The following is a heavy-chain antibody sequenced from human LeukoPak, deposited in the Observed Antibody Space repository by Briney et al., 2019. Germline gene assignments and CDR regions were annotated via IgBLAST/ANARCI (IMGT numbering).Heavy chain of an antibody. D-gene: IGHD2-15*01. J-gene: IGHJ3*01. CDR3: SKDSVSQNGIFNPFDL. Sequence: GGSLRLSCGASRFTFSNYAMTWVRQAPGKGLEWVSSIEGDGSGTYYADSVGGRFIVSRDNSKHTLFLQMKSLRAEAAAVYDCSKDSVSQNGIFNPFDLWGQGTLVIVSS. CDR2: IEGDGSGT. V-gene: IGHV3-23*03. CDR1: RFTFSNYA.